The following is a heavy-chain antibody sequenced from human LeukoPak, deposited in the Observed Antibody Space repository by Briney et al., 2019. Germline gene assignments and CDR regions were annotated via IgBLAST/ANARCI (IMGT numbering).Heavy chain of an antibody. V-gene: IGHV1-24*01. D-gene: IGHD3-22*01. CDR2: FDPEDGET. Sequence: ASVKVSCKVSGYIFSELSIHWVRQAPGKGLEWMGGFDPEDGETIFAQKFQGRVTTTEDTSTDTVYMELNSLRSEDTAVYYCARSEYYYDSSAFDYWGQGTLVTVSS. CDR1: GYIFSELS. J-gene: IGHJ4*02. CDR3: ARSEYYYDSSAFDY.